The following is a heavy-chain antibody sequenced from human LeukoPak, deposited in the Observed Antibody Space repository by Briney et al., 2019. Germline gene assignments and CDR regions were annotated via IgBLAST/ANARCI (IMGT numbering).Heavy chain of an antibody. J-gene: IGHJ4*02. CDR2: ISGSGGST. V-gene: IGHV3-23*01. Sequence: GGSLRLSCAASGFTFSSYAMSWVRQAPGKGLEWVSAISGSGGSTYYADSVKGRFTISRDNSKNTLYLQMNSLRAEDTAAYYCAKSSQRGGWNDFDYWGQGTLVTVSS. CDR1: GFTFSSYA. CDR3: AKSSQRGGWNDFDY. D-gene: IGHD1-1*01.